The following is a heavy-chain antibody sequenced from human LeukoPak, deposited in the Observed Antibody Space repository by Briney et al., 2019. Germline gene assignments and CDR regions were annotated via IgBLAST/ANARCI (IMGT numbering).Heavy chain of an antibody. V-gene: IGHV1-2*02. J-gene: IGHJ4*02. D-gene: IGHD6-6*01. Sequence: ASVKVSCKASGYTFTDYYMNWVRQAPGQGLEWMGWINPNSGGTNYAQKFQGRVTMTRDTSISTAYMELSRLRSDDTAVYYCARKSAARRTSEFDYWGQGTLVTVSP. CDR2: INPNSGGT. CDR3: ARKSAARRTSEFDY. CDR1: GYTFTDYY.